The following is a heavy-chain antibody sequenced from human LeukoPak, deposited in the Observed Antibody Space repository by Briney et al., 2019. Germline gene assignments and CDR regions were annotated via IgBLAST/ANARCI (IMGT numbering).Heavy chain of an antibody. CDR3: ARGEGRGYFDS. CDR1: GGSISSSNW. Sequence: SETLSLTCAVSGGSISSSNWWSWVRPPPGKGMEWIGEIYHSGSTNSNSSLRSRVTISVDKSKNQFPLKLSSVTAADTAVYYCARGEGRGYFDSWGQGTLVTVSS. J-gene: IGHJ4*02. V-gene: IGHV4-4*02. D-gene: IGHD1-26*01. CDR2: IYHSGST.